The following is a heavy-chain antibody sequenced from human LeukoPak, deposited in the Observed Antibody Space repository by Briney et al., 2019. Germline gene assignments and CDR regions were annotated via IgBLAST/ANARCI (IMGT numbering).Heavy chain of an antibody. V-gene: IGHV3-49*03. Sequence: PGRPLRLSCTASEFTFGDYVMTWFRQAPGKGLEWVGFIRSKPYGGTTEYAASVKGRFIISRDDSKTIAYLQMNSLKSEDTAVYYCTTGSATGTGSGYWGQGTLVTVSS. CDR1: EFTFGDYV. CDR3: TTGSATGTGSGY. CDR2: IRSKPYGGTT. D-gene: IGHD6-13*01. J-gene: IGHJ4*02.